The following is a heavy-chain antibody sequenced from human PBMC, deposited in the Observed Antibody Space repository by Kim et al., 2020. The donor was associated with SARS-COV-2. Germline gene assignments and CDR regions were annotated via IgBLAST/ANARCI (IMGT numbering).Heavy chain of an antibody. Sequence: KDSQKFQGRVTITRDTSASTAYMELSSLRSEDTAVYYCARDRVQLWFFDYWGQGTLVTVSS. CDR3: ARDRVQLWFFDY. J-gene: IGHJ4*02. D-gene: IGHD5-18*01. V-gene: IGHV1-3*01.